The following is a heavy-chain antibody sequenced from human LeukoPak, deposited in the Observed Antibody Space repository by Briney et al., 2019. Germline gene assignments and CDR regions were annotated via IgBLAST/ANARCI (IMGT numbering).Heavy chain of an antibody. V-gene: IGHV4-39*01. CDR2: IYYSGST. D-gene: IGHD6-19*01. Sequence: PSETLSLTCTVSGGSIGSSSYYWGWIRQPPGKGLEWIGSIYYSGSTYYNPSLKSRVTISVDTSKNQFSLKLSSVTAADTAVYYCARYSSGWYYWGQGTLVTVSS. J-gene: IGHJ4*02. CDR1: GGSIGSSSYY. CDR3: ARYSSGWYY.